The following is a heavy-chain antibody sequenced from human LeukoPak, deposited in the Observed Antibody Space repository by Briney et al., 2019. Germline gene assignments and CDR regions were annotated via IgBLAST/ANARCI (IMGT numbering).Heavy chain of an antibody. CDR2: IYYSGST. D-gene: IGHD1-26*01. CDR1: DGSISSSSYY. J-gene: IGHJ4*02. CDR3: ARQGSGNYLSPVNY. V-gene: IGHV4-39*01. Sequence: SETLSLTCTVSDGSISSSSYYWGGIRQPPGKGVEGIVTIYYSGSTYYNPSLKRRLTISVDTSKNQFSLKLSSVTAADTAVYYCARQGSGNYLSPVNYWGQGTLVTVSS.